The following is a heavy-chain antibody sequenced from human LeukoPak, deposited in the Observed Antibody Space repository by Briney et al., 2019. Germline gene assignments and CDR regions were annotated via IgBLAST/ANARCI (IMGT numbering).Heavy chain of an antibody. D-gene: IGHD4-23*01. Sequence: PGGSLRLSCAASGFTFSSYSMNWVRQAPGKGLEWVSSISSSSSYIYYADSVKGRFTISRDNAKNSLYLQMNSLRAEDTAVYYCARARQATVDFDYWGQGTLVTASS. J-gene: IGHJ4*02. V-gene: IGHV3-21*01. CDR3: ARARQATVDFDY. CDR2: ISSSSSYI. CDR1: GFTFSSYS.